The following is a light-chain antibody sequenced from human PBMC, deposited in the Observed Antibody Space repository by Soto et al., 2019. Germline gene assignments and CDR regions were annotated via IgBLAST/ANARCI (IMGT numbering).Light chain of an antibody. J-gene: IGKJ1*01. V-gene: IGKV3D-15*01. CDR1: QSVSSD. CDR3: QQYYSTPWT. CDR2: GAS. Sequence: EIVLTQSPATLSLSPGERVTLSCRASQSVSSDLAWYHHKPGQAPRLLIYGASNRASGIPDRFSGSGSGTDFTLTISSLQAEDVAVYYCQQYYSTPWTFGQGTKVDIK.